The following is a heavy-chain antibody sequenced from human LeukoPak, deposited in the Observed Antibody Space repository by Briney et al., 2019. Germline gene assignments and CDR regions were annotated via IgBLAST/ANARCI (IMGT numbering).Heavy chain of an antibody. D-gene: IGHD1-26*01. J-gene: IGHJ5*02. CDR2: VSHSGGT. CDR1: GGSFSDYH. V-gene: IGHV4-34*01. CDR3: ARGGGGATSWFDP. Sequence: SETLSLTCAVYGGSFSDYHWTWIRQPPGKGLEWIGEVSHSGGTNYNSSLKSRVTMSVDTSKNQVSLKRNSVTAADTAVYYCARGGGGATSWFDPWGQGTLVTVSS.